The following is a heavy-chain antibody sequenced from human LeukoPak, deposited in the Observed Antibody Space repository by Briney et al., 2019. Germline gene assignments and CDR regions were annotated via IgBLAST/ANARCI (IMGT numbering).Heavy chain of an antibody. CDR2: VDANGRTT. CDR3: YCRDDLPA. J-gene: IGHJ5*02. CDR1: GFTVTHYA. D-gene: IGHD5-24*01. Sequence: PGGSLILSGSASGFTVTHYAMHWVRQAPGKGLEYVSAVDANGRTTYYADSVKGRFTISRDDSKNTLYLHMSSLRPEDTAIYYCYCRDDLPAWGQGTLVTISS. V-gene: IGHV3-64D*06.